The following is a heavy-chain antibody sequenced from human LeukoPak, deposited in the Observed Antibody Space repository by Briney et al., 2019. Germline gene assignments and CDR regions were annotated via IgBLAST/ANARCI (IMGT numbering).Heavy chain of an antibody. Sequence: GASVKVSCKASGYNFNNYGVSWVRRAPGQGLEWMGWISAKTGNTNYAQKVQGRVTMTTDTSTTTAYMELRSLGSDDTAVYYCARGSYPYSHGMDVWGQGTTVTVSS. CDR2: ISAKTGNT. D-gene: IGHD1-26*01. CDR1: GYNFNNYG. CDR3: ARGSYPYSHGMDV. V-gene: IGHV1-18*01. J-gene: IGHJ6*02.